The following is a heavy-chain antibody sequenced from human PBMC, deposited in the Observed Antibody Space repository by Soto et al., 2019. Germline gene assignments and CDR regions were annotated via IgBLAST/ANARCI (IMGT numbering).Heavy chain of an antibody. CDR2: FLIGGDT. D-gene: IGHD3-3*01. J-gene: IGHJ3*01. Sequence: GGSLRLSCAASRFVVTHYYTSRVRQAPGKGLEWVAVFLIGGDTHYGESVKGRFTISRDNSKTTLYLQMNSLRAEDTAVYYCAREPLWSGPLPLDAFDLWGQGTMVTVSS. CDR3: AREPLWSGPLPLDAFDL. CDR1: RFVVTHYY. V-gene: IGHV3-53*01.